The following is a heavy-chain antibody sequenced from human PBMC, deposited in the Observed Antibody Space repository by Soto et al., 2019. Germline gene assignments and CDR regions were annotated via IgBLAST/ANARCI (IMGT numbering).Heavy chain of an antibody. CDR2: ISGSGGIT. Sequence: GGSLRLSCAASGFTFSTNSMSWVRQAPGMGLEWVSVISGSGGITVYADSVKGRFTISRDNSKNTLYLQVTSVRAEDTAVYYCVKDNRRFDYWGQGTLVTVSS. V-gene: IGHV3-23*01. CDR3: VKDNRRFDY. J-gene: IGHJ4*02. CDR1: GFTFSTNS.